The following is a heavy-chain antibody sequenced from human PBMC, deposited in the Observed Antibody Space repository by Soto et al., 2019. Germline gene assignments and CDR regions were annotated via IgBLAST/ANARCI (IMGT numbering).Heavy chain of an antibody. V-gene: IGHV5-51*01. D-gene: IGHD2-8*01. CDR2: IYPGDSDT. J-gene: IGHJ6*02. Sequence: PGESLKISCKGYGYRFTNYWIGWVRQMPGKGLEWMAFIYPGDSDTRYSPSFQGQVTISADKSISTAYLQWSSLKASDTATYYCARHFSSVQVENGHRHQYYGMDVWGQGTTVSGSS. CDR1: GYRFTNYW. CDR3: ARHFSSVQVENGHRHQYYGMDV.